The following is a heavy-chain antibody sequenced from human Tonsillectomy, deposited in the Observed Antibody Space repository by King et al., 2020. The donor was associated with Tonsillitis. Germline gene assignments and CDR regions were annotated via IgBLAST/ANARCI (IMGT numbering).Heavy chain of an antibody. CDR1: GFTFDDYA. V-gene: IGHV3-43*02. J-gene: IGHJ6*03. D-gene: IGHD3-3*01. Sequence: VQLVESGGGVVQPGGSLRLSCAASGFTFDDYAMHWVRQAPGKGLEWVSLISGDGGSTYYADSVKGRFTISRDNSKNSLYLQMNSLRTEDTALYYCAQSSSYYDFWSGSQDYYYMDVWGKGTTVTVSS. CDR2: ISGDGGST. CDR3: AQSSSYYDFWSGSQDYYYMDV.